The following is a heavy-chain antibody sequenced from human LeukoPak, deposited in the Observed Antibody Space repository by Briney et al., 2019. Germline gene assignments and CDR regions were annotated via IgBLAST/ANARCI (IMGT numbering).Heavy chain of an antibody. D-gene: IGHD3-22*01. Sequence: ASVKVSCKTSGGTFSSYAISWVRQAPGQGLEWMGGIIPIFGTANYAQKFQGRVTITADESTSTAYMELSSLRSEDTAVYYCARDHPYYDSSGYYRQGTNWFDPWGQGTLVTVSS. CDR1: GGTFSSYA. J-gene: IGHJ5*02. CDR3: ARDHPYYDSSGYYRQGTNWFDP. CDR2: IIPIFGTA. V-gene: IGHV1-69*01.